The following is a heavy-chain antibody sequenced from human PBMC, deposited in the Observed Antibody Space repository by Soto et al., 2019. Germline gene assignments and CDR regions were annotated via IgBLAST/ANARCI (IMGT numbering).Heavy chain of an antibody. J-gene: IGHJ4*02. CDR1: GYTFTSYD. CDR3: ARGGDVLLWFGELSFFDY. Sequence: ASVKVSCKASGYTFTSYDINWVRQATGQGLEWMGWMNPNSGNTGYAQKFQGRVTMTRNTSISTAYMELSSLRSEDTAVYYCARGGDVLLWFGELSFFDYWGQGTLVTVSS. D-gene: IGHD3-10*01. CDR2: MNPNSGNT. V-gene: IGHV1-8*01.